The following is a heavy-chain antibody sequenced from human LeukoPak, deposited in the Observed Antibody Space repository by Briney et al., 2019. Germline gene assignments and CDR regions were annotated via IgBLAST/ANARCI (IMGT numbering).Heavy chain of an antibody. D-gene: IGHD2-2*01. J-gene: IGHJ4*02. CDR3: ARAVDIVVVPAAMEYYFDY. V-gene: IGHV1-2*02. CDR1: GYTFTGYY. CDR2: INPNSGGT. Sequence: ASVKVSCKASGYTFTGYYMHWVRQAPGQALEWMGWINPNSGGTNYAQKFQGRVTMTRDTSISTAYMELSRLRSDDTAVYYCARAVDIVVVPAAMEYYFDYWGQGTLVTVSS.